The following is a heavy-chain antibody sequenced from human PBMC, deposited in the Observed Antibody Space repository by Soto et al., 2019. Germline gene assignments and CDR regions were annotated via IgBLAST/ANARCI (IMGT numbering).Heavy chain of an antibody. CDR1: GYTFTSHD. D-gene: IGHD3-3*01. J-gene: IGHJ6*02. V-gene: IGHV1-8*01. CDR3: ARERKFDFWRKGLDV. CDR2: MDPNSGVT. Sequence: QVPLVQSGAEVKKPGASVKVSCKASGYTFTSHDVKWVRQATGQGLEWMGWMDPNSGVTGYAQKFQGRVTMTRNISTNTAHMALSSLTSDDTAVYYCARERKFDFWRKGLDVWGQGTTVIVSS.